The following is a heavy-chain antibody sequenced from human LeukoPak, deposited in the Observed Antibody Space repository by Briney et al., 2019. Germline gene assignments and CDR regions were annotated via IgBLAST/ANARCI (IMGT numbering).Heavy chain of an antibody. D-gene: IGHD3-10*01. Sequence: GKSLRLSCAASGFTFSNYAMHWVRQAPGKGLEWVSLISSGGTYEYYADSVKGRFTISRDNSKNTLYLQLNSLRAEDTAVYYCAKDSTYYYDSGSSGPHYFDNWGQGTLVTVSS. V-gene: IGHV3-30*01. CDR3: AKDSTYYYDSGSSGPHYFDN. J-gene: IGHJ4*02. CDR2: ISSGGTYE. CDR1: GFTFSNYA.